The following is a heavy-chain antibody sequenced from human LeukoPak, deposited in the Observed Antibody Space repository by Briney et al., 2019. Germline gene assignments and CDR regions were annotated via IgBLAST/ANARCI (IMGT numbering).Heavy chain of an antibody. J-gene: IGHJ4*02. CDR1: GFTFSSYA. CDR2: ISYDGSNK. D-gene: IGHD6-13*01. CDR3: ARFPGISAAGYFDY. V-gene: IGHV3-30-3*01. Sequence: GGSLRLSCAASGFTFSSYAMSWVRQAPGKGLEWVAVISYDGSNKYYADSVKGRFTISRDNSKNTLYVQMNSLRTEDTAVYYCARFPGISAAGYFDYWGQGTLVTVSS.